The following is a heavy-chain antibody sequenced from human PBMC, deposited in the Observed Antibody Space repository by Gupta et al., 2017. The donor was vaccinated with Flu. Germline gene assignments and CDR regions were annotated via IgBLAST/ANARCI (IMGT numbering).Heavy chain of an antibody. CDR2: IYYRGRT. Sequence: QLQLQESGPGLVKPSETLSLTCTVSGGSISSSSYYWGWIRQPPGKGRAWIGSIYYRGRTYYNPSLKSRVTISVDTSKNQFSLKLSSVTAADTAGYYCAGHGRGGIAARRNWFDPWGQGTLVTVSS. CDR3: AGHGRGGIAARRNWFDP. J-gene: IGHJ5*02. D-gene: IGHD6-25*01. CDR1: GGSISSSSYY. V-gene: IGHV4-39*01.